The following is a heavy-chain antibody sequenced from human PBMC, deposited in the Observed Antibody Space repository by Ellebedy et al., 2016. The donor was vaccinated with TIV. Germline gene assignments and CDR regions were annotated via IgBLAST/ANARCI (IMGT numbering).Heavy chain of an antibody. J-gene: IGHJ5*02. CDR3: ARDWGARGDNWFDP. CDR1: GYTFTSYD. CDR2: MNPNSGNT. Sequence: ASVKVSCXASGYTFTSYDINWVRQATGQGLEWMGWMNPNSGNTGYAQKFQGRVTMTRNTSISTAYMELSSLRSDDTAVYYCARDWGARGDNWFDPWGQGTLVTVSS. V-gene: IGHV1-8*01. D-gene: IGHD3-16*01.